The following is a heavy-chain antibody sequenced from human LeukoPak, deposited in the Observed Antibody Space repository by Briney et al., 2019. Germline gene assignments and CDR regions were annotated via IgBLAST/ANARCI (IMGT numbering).Heavy chain of an antibody. J-gene: IGHJ4*02. Sequence: SETLSLTCTVSGGSISSYYWNWIRQPRGKGLEWIGHIYYSGSTNYNPSLKSRVTISVDTSKNQFSLKLSSVTAADTAVYYCARSSSYDILTGYDYWGQGTLVTVSS. CDR2: IYYSGST. D-gene: IGHD3-9*01. CDR1: GGSISSYY. CDR3: ARSSSYDILTGYDY. V-gene: IGHV4-59*01.